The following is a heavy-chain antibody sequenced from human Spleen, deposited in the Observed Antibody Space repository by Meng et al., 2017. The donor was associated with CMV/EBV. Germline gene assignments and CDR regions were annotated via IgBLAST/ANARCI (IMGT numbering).Heavy chain of an antibody. Sequence: QVQVERLGPGLGQPSKTLSLNFAGLGGAMMSGDYFWNWIRQPPGKGLEWIGYIYYSGNTYYNPSRKRRVTISIDTGKNKFSLKLRSVTASDTAGYYGARAEDYNWCEPRVRGTLVTVSS. J-gene: IGHJ5*02. D-gene: IGHD1-14*01. CDR1: GGAMMSGDYF. V-gene: IGHV4-30-4*01. CDR2: IYYSGNT. CDR3: ARAEDYNWCEP.